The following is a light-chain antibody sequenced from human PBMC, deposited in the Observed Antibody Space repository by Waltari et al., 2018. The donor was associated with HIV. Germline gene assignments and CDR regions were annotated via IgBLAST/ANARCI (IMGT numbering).Light chain of an antibody. J-gene: IGKJ1*01. CDR3: QHYQTYPWT. CDR2: KAY. Sequence: DIQMTQSPFTLSASVGDRVTITCRASQNINSWLAWYQQKPGKAPKLLIYKAYILESGVPSRFSGYKSGTEFTLTISSLHPDDFATYYCQHYQTYPWTFGQGTKVEIK. CDR1: QNINSW. V-gene: IGKV1-5*03.